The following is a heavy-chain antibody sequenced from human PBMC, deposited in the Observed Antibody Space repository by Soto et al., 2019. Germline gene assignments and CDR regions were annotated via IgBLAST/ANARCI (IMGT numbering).Heavy chain of an antibody. V-gene: IGHV3-74*01. J-gene: IGHJ4*02. Sequence: PGGSLRLSCVASGFTFSNYWMHWVRQAPGKGLVWVSRISTDESSTNYADSVTSRFTISRDNAMNTLYLQMNSLRAEDTAVYYCARDNWNSYWGQGTLVTVSS. CDR3: ARDNWNSY. D-gene: IGHD1-7*01. CDR2: ISTDESST. CDR1: GFTFSNYW.